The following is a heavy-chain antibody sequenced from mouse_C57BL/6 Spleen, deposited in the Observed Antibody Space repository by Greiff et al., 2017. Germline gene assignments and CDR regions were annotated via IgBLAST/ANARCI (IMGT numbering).Heavy chain of an antibody. CDR2: INPSSGYT. D-gene: IGHD1-1*01. CDR3: ARESHYYGSSSEAMDY. V-gene: IGHV1-4*01. CDR1: GYTFTSYT. J-gene: IGHJ4*01. Sequence: QVQLQQSGAELARPGASVKMSCKASGYTFTSYTMHWVKQRPGQGLEWIGYINPSSGYTKYNQKFNANATLTADKSSSSAYMHLSSLTSEVSAVYYCARESHYYGSSSEAMDYWGQGTSVTV.